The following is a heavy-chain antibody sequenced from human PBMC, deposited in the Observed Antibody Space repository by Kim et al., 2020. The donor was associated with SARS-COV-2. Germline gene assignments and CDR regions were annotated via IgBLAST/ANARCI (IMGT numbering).Heavy chain of an antibody. CDR1: GFTFDDYT. Sequence: GGSLRLSCAASGFTFDDYTMRWVRQAPGKGLEWVSRISRSGDRTEYVDSVRGRFSISRDNNKNSLYLQMNSLRTEDTALYYCAKDVSHRSSGIYSGWFDPWGQGTLVTVSS. CDR3: AKDVSHRSSGIYSGWFDP. V-gene: IGHV3-43*01. D-gene: IGHD1-26*01. CDR2: ISRSGDRT. J-gene: IGHJ5*02.